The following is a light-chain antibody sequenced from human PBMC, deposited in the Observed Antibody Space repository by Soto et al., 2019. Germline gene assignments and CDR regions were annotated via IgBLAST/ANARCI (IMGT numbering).Light chain of an antibody. CDR3: QSYDSSLSGYV. J-gene: IGLJ1*01. Sequence: QSVLTQPPSVSGAPGQRVTISCTGRSSNIGAGFDVHWCQQLPGAAPKLLIFVNSNRPSGVPDRFSGSKSGTSASLAITGLQAEDEADYYCQSYDSSLSGYVFGTGTKVTVL. V-gene: IGLV1-40*01. CDR2: VNS. CDR1: SSNIGAGFD.